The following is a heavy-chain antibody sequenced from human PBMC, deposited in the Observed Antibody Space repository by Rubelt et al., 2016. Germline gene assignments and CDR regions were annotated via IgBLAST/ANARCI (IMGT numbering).Heavy chain of an antibody. D-gene: IGHD3-10*01. V-gene: IGHV1-3*01. J-gene: IGHJ4*02. CDR3: ARGGLSELLWFGESRIDY. Sequence: QVQLVQSGAEVKKPGASVKVSCKASGYTFTSYAMHWVRQAPGQRLEWMGWINAGNGNTKYSQKFQGRFTITRDTSASTAYMELSSLRSEDTAVYYCARGGLSELLWFGESRIDYWGQGTLVTVSS. CDR1: GYTFTSYA. CDR2: INAGNGNT.